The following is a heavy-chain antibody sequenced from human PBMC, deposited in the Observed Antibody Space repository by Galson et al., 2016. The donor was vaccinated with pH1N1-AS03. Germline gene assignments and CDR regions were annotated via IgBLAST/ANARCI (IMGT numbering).Heavy chain of an antibody. CDR2: INGDGSTT. D-gene: IGHD2-15*01. CDR3: GRVGRGGSPVDY. V-gene: IGHV3-74*01. Sequence: SLRLSCAASGLTLSSYWMHWVRQVPGKGLVWVSRINGDGSTTNYADSVKGRFTISRDNAKNSLDLQMNSLRAEDTAVYYCGRVGRGGSPVDYWGQGTLVTVSS. J-gene: IGHJ4*02. CDR1: GLTLSSYW.